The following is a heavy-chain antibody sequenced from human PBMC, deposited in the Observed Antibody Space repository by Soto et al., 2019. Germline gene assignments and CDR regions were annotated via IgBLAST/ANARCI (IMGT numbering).Heavy chain of an antibody. J-gene: IGHJ5*02. CDR3: AKGAREYSSSWYGPDWFDP. CDR1: GFTFSSYG. Sequence: GGSLRLSCAASGFTFSSYGMHWVRQAPGKGLEWVAVISYDGSNKYYADSVKGRFTISRDNSKNTLYLQMNSLRAEDTAVYYCAKGAREYSSSWYGPDWFDPWGQGTLVTVSS. D-gene: IGHD6-13*01. V-gene: IGHV3-30*18. CDR2: ISYDGSNK.